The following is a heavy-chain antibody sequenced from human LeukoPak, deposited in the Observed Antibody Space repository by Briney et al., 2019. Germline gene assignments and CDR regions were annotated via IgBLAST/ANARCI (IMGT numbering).Heavy chain of an antibody. CDR3: ARARSTYYYDSSGYVLDY. D-gene: IGHD3-22*01. CDR2: INPSGGST. V-gene: IGHV1-46*01. CDR1: GYTFTSYY. J-gene: IGHJ4*02. Sequence: GASVKVSCKASGYTFTSYYMHWVRQAPGQGLEWMGIINPSGGSTSYAQKFQGRVTMTRDTSTSTVYMELSSLRSEDTAVYYCARARSTYYYDSSGYVLDYWGQGTLVTVSS.